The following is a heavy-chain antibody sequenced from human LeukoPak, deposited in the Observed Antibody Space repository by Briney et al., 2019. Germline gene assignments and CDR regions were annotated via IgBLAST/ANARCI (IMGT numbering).Heavy chain of an antibody. V-gene: IGHV3-30*18. CDR2: ISYDGYNK. Sequence: GRSLRLSCAASGFTFSTYGMHWVRQAPGKGLEWVAVISYDGYNKYYADSVKGRFTISRDNSKNTLFLQMNSLRAEDTAVYYCAKTDSHSRDYGETRGQGTLVTVSS. J-gene: IGHJ4*02. CDR1: GFTFSTYG. D-gene: IGHD4-17*01. CDR3: AKTDSHSRDYGET.